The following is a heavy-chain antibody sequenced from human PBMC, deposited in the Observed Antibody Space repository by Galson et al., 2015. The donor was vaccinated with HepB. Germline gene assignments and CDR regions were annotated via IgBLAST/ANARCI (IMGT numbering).Heavy chain of an antibody. D-gene: IGHD3-22*01. J-gene: IGHJ4*02. Sequence: SLRLSCAASGFTVSSNYMSWVRQAPGKGLEWVSVIYSGGSTYYADSVKGRFTISRDNPKNTLYLQMNSLRAEDTAVYYCARGDYDSSGYYYYFDYWGQGTLVTVSS. CDR2: IYSGGST. CDR1: GFTVSSNY. CDR3: ARGDYDSSGYYYYFDY. V-gene: IGHV3-53*01.